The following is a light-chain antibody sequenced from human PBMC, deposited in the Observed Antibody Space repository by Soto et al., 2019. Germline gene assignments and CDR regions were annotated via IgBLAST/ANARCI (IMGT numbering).Light chain of an antibody. CDR2: GAS. CDR1: QSVSSSY. J-gene: IGKJ1*01. CDR3: QQRSKWRT. Sequence: EIVLTQSPGTLSLSPGERATLSCMASQSVSSSYLAWYQQKPGQAPRLLIYGASSRATGIPDRFSGSGSGTDFTLTISRLEPEDFAVYYCQQRSKWRTFGQGTKVDI. V-gene: IGKV3D-20*02.